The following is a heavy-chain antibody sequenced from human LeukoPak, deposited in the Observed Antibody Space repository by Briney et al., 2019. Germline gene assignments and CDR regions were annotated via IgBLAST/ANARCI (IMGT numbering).Heavy chain of an antibody. CDR3: ARVVVWAVRGVIITSNFDY. D-gene: IGHD3-10*01. Sequence: GASVKVSCKASGYTFTSYGISWVRQAPGQGLEWMGWISAYNGNTNYAQKLQGRVTMTTDTSTSTAYMELRSLRSDDTAVYYCARVVVWAVRGVIITSNFDYWGQGTLVTVSS. J-gene: IGHJ4*02. CDR1: GYTFTSYG. V-gene: IGHV1-18*01. CDR2: ISAYNGNT.